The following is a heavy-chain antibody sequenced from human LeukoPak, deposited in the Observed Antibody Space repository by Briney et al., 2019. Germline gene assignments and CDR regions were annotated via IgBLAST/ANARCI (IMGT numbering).Heavy chain of an antibody. D-gene: IGHD4-23*01. CDR3: ARGRWRGMDV. CDR2: TYYSGST. Sequence: SETLSLTCTVSGGSISSYYWSWIRQPPGKGLEWIGYTYYSGSTNYNPSLKSRVTISVDTSKNQFSLKLSSVTAADTAVYYCARGRWRGMDVWGQGTTVTVSS. CDR1: GGSISSYY. V-gene: IGHV4-59*01. J-gene: IGHJ6*02.